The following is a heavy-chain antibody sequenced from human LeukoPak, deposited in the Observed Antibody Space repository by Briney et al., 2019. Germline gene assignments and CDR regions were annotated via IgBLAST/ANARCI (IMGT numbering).Heavy chain of an antibody. J-gene: IGHJ4*02. V-gene: IGHV4-34*01. Sequence: PSETLSLTCAVYGGSFSGYYWSWIRQPPGKGLEWIGEINHSGSTNYNPSLKSRVTISVDTSKNQFSLKLSSVTAADTAVYYCARHKYYDSSGYFDYWGQGTLVTVSS. CDR2: INHSGST. D-gene: IGHD3-22*01. CDR3: ARHKYYDSSGYFDY. CDR1: GGSFSGYY.